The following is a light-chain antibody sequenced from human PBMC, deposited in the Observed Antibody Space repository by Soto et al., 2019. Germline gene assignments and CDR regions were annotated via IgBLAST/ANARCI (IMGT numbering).Light chain of an antibody. CDR1: SSDVGNYPL. Sequence: QSALTQPASVSGSPGQSITISCSGTSSDVGNYPLVSWYQQHPGKAPKLVIYEGNKRPSGVSNRFSGSKSGYAASLTISGLQGDDEADYYCSAYAGTRVLFGGGTKVTVL. V-gene: IGLV2-23*01. CDR3: SAYAGTRVL. J-gene: IGLJ2*01. CDR2: EGN.